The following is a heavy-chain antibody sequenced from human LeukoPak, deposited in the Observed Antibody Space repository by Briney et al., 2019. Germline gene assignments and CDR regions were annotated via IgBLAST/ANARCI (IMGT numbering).Heavy chain of an antibody. D-gene: IGHD1-7*01. CDR3: ARGGELLRPGNYYGMDV. V-gene: IGHV4-31*03. CDR2: IYYSGST. J-gene: IGHJ6*04. Sequence: SETLSLTCTVSGGSISSGGYYWSWIRQHPGKGLEWIGYIYYSGSTYYNPSLKSRVTISVDTSKNLFSLKLSPMTAADTAVYYCARGGELLRPGNYYGMDVWGKGTTVTVSS. CDR1: GGSISSGGYY.